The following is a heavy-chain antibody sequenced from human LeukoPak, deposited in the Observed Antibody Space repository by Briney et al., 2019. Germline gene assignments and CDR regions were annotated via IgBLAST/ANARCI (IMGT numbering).Heavy chain of an antibody. Sequence: GGSLRLSCAGSGFTFSNSWMGWVRQAPGKGLEWVANIKQDGSEKYYVDSVKGRFTISRDNAKNSLYLQMNSLRAEDTAVYYCARENGEYSGLDYWGQGTLVTVSS. CDR2: IKQDGSEK. D-gene: IGHD1-26*01. CDR3: ARENGEYSGLDY. V-gene: IGHV3-7*01. J-gene: IGHJ4*02. CDR1: GFTFSNSW.